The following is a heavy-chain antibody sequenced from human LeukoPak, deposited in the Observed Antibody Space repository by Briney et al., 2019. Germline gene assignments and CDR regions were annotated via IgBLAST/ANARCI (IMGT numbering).Heavy chain of an antibody. CDR3: AKSAIYGSGSFYYMDV. V-gene: IGHV3-30*02. Sequence: PGGSLRLSCAASGLTFSSYGMHWVRHAPGEGLEWVAVIRYDGSNKYYADSVKGRFTISRDNSKNTLYLQMNSLRAEDTAVYYCAKSAIYGSGSFYYMDVWGKGTTVTVSS. CDR1: GLTFSSYG. D-gene: IGHD3-10*01. J-gene: IGHJ6*03. CDR2: IRYDGSNK.